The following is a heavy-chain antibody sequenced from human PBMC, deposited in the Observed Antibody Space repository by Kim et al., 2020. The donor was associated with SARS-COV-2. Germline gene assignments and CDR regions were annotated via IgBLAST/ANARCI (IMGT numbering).Heavy chain of an antibody. CDR3: ARSGGRDPATHRPPDAFDI. CDR1: GYSFTSYW. J-gene: IGHJ3*02. CDR2: IYPGDSDT. D-gene: IGHD1-26*01. V-gene: IGHV5-51*01. Sequence: GESLKISCKGSGYSFTSYWIGWVRQMPGKGLEWMGIIYPGDSDTRYSPSFQGQVTISADKSISTAYLQWSSLKASDTAMYYCARSGGRDPATHRPPDAFDIWGQGTMVTVSS.